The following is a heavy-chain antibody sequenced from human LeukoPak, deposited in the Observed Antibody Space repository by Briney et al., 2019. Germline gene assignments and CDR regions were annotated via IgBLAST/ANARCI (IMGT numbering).Heavy chain of an antibody. CDR1: GYSISSCYY. D-gene: IGHD4-17*01. J-gene: IGHJ5*02. V-gene: IGHV4-38-2*01. CDR2: IYHSGST. CDR3: ARAPYYGDYGATGWFDP. Sequence: SETLSLTCAVSGYSISSCYYWGWIRQPPGKGLEWIGSIYHSGSTYYNPSLKSRVTISVDTSKNQFSLKLSSVTAADTAVYYCARAPYYGDYGATGWFDPWGQGTLVTVSS.